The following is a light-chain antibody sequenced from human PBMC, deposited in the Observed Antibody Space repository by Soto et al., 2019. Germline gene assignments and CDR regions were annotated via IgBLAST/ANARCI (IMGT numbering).Light chain of an antibody. CDR3: QQYSNWPSWT. CDR2: DAS. Sequence: DIQMTQSPSTLSASVGDRVTITCRASQSITTWLAWYQQEPGKAPKLLIYDASSLESGVPSRFSGSGSGTEFTLTISSLQPDDFATYYCQQYSNWPSWTFGQGTKVEIK. V-gene: IGKV1-5*01. CDR1: QSITTW. J-gene: IGKJ1*01.